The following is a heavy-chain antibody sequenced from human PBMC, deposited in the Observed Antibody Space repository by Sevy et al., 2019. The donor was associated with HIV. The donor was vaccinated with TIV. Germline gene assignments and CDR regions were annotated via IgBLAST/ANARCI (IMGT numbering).Heavy chain of an antibody. D-gene: IGHD5-18*01. CDR2: ISYEGSNE. CDR3: ARDRGTPPTAILYYFDF. V-gene: IGHV3-30*04. CDR1: TLTFGHYA. Sequence: GGSLRLSCAASTLTFGHYAMHWIRQAPGKGLQWVACISYEGSNEYYTDSVKGRFTISRDNSKNTLNLEMNNLRVEDTALYYCARDRGTPPTAILYYFDFWGQGIPVTVSS. J-gene: IGHJ4*02.